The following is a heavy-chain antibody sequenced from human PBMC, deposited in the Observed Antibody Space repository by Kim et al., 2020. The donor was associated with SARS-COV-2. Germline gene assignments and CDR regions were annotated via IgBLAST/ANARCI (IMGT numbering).Heavy chain of an antibody. CDR1: GYTFTSYG. CDR2: ISAYNGNT. Sequence: ASVKVSCKASGYTFTSYGISWVRQAPVQGLEWMGWISAYNGNTNYAQKLQGRVTMTTDTSTSTAYMELRSLRSDDTAVYYCARVRDVGSSSWYDPPDYWGQGTLVTVSS. J-gene: IGHJ4*02. CDR3: ARVRDVGSSSWYDPPDY. V-gene: IGHV1-18*01. D-gene: IGHD6-13*01.